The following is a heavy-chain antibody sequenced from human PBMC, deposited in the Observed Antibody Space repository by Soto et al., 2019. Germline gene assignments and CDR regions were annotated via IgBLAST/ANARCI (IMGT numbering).Heavy chain of an antibody. D-gene: IGHD1-26*01. J-gene: IGHJ4*02. V-gene: IGHV1-2*02. CDR3: GRGRSGQIVVFY. CDR1: GYSFNGHY. Sequence: ASVKVSCKASGYSFNGHYIHWVRQAPEQVPEWMGEIGPESGATRYAQKFKGRVTMTMDTSINTVYMELNNLRPDDTAIYYCGRGRSGQIVVFYWGQGTPVNVSS. CDR2: IGPESGAT.